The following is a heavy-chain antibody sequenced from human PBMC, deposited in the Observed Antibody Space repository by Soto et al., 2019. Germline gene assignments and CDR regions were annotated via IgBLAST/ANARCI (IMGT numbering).Heavy chain of an antibody. D-gene: IGHD5-12*01. CDR3: ARGQEGVVATH. Sequence: QVQLQQWGAGLLKPSETLSLNCAVTGGSLSGYYWSWIRQPPGKGLEWIGEVKDGGHTNYSPSLRGRVTISADASHHQFSLRLSSVTAADTGVYYCARGQEGVVATHWDQGSLVTVSS. J-gene: IGHJ4*02. CDR1: GGSLSGYY. CDR2: VKDGGHT. V-gene: IGHV4-34*01.